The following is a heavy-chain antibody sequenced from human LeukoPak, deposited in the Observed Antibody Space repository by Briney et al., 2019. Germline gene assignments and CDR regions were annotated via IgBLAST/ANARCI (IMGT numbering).Heavy chain of an antibody. D-gene: IGHD3-10*01. Sequence: PSAAVTVPCKASGYSFTGYYMHWVRQAPGQGLEWMGWINPNSGGTNYAQKFRSRVTMTRDPSTRTAYMELSRLRSDDTAVYYCARDLLRPLDYWGQGTLVTVSS. CDR3: ARDLLRPLDY. V-gene: IGHV1-2*02. CDR2: INPNSGGT. CDR1: GYSFTGYY. J-gene: IGHJ4*02.